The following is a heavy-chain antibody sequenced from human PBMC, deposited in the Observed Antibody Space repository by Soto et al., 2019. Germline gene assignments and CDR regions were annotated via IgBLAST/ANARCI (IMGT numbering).Heavy chain of an antibody. Sequence: SVKVSCKASGYTFTGYYMHWVRQAPGQGLEWMGGIIPIFGTANYAQKFQGRVTITADESTSTAYMELSSLRSEDTAVYYCASLRSSSSWYNYYGMDVWGQGTTVTVSS. CDR3: ASLRSSSSWYNYYGMDV. J-gene: IGHJ6*02. CDR1: GYTFTGYY. CDR2: IIPIFGTA. V-gene: IGHV1-69*13. D-gene: IGHD6-13*01.